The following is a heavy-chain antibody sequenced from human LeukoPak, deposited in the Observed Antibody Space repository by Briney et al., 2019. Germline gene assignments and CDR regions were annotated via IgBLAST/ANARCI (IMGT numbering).Heavy chain of an antibody. CDR3: ARAYFSSWYMNWFDP. Sequence: PSETLSLTCAVYGGSFSGYYWGWIRQHPGKGLEWIGSIYHSGSTYYNPSLKSRVTISVDTSKNQFSLKLSSVTAADTAVYYCARAYFSSWYMNWFDPWGQGTLVTVSS. D-gene: IGHD6-13*01. CDR2: IYHSGST. CDR1: GGSFSGYY. V-gene: IGHV4-38-2*01. J-gene: IGHJ5*02.